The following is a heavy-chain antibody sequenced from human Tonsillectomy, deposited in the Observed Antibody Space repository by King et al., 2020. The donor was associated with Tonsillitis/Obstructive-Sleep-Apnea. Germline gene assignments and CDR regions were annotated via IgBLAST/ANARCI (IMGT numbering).Heavy chain of an antibody. CDR2: ISAYNGDT. J-gene: IGHJ4*02. CDR3: ARDSGSDFWSGYYRY. V-gene: IGHV1-18*01. D-gene: IGHD3-3*01. Sequence: VQLVESGAEVKKPGASVKVSCKASGYTFTSYGISWVRQAPGQGLEWMGWISAYNGDTNYAQKLQGRVTMTTDTSTSTAYMELRSRRSDDTAVYYCARDSGSDFWSGYYRYWGQGTLVTVSS. CDR1: GYTFTSYG.